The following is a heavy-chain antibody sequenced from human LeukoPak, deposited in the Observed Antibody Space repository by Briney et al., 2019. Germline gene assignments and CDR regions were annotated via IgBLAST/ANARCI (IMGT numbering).Heavy chain of an antibody. D-gene: IGHD2-21*01. J-gene: IGHJ4*02. CDR1: GGSISSSSYY. CDR2: IYYSGST. Sequence: SETLSLTCTVSGGSISSSSYYWGWLRQPPGKGLEWIGSIYYSGSTYYNPSLKSRVTISVDTSKNQFSLKLSSVTAADTAVYYCARVTYSIFDYWGQGTLVTVSS. V-gene: IGHV4-39*07. CDR3: ARVTYSIFDY.